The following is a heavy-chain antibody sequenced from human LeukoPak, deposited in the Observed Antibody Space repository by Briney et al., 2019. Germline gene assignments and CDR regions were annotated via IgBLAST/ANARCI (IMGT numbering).Heavy chain of an antibody. Sequence: QPGGSLRLSCAASGFTFSSYAMSWVRQAPGKGLEWVSAISGSGGSTYYADSVKGRFTTSRDNSKKTLYLQMNSLRAEDTAVYYCAKAAYGDYTPFDYWGQGTLVTVSS. CDR1: GFTFSSYA. CDR2: ISGSGGST. V-gene: IGHV3-23*01. J-gene: IGHJ4*02. CDR3: AKAAYGDYTPFDY. D-gene: IGHD4-17*01.